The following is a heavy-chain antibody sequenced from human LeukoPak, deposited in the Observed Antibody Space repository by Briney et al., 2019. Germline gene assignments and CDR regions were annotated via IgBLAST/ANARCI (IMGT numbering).Heavy chain of an antibody. Sequence: SETLSLTCAVYGGSFSDYYWTWIRQPPGKGLEWIGEINHSGSTNYNPSLKSRVTISADTSKNQFSLKLSSVTAADTAVYYCARWVVAADYYYYMDIWGKGTTVTVSS. D-gene: IGHD2-15*01. CDR2: INHSGST. V-gene: IGHV4-34*01. CDR3: ARWVVAADYYYYMDI. CDR1: GGSFSDYY. J-gene: IGHJ6*03.